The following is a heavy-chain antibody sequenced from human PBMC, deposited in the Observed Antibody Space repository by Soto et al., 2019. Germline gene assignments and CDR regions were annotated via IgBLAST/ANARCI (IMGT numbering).Heavy chain of an antibody. Sequence: EVQLLESGGGLVQPGGSLRLSGAVSGFSFSTYGVTWVRQAPGKGLEWVSGVSGGSGTTHYADSVKGRFTITGDTSKNTVYLQMNSLRVEDTAVYYGAKWNGYGDHWGQGTLVTVSS. CDR1: GFSFSTYG. D-gene: IGHD1-1*01. CDR2: VSGGSGTT. V-gene: IGHV3-23*01. J-gene: IGHJ4*02. CDR3: AKWNGYGDH.